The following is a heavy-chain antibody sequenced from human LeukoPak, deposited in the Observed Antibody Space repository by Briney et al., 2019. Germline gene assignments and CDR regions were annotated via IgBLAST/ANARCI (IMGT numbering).Heavy chain of an antibody. CDR2: IYSGGST. CDR3: ARGEGPAANYFDY. V-gene: IGHV3-66*01. J-gene: IGHJ4*02. CDR1: GFTVSSNY. D-gene: IGHD2-2*01. Sequence: GGSLRLSCAASGFTVSSNYMSWVRQAPGKGLEWVSVIYSGGSTYYADSVKGRFTISRDNSKNTLYLQMNSLRAEDTAVYYCARGEGPAANYFDYWGQGTLVTVSS.